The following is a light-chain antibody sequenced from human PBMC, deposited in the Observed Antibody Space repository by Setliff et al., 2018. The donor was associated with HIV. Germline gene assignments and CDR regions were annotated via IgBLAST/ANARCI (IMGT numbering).Light chain of an antibody. CDR2: EVS. V-gene: IGLV2-8*01. CDR3: RSYAGSSFYG. Sequence: QSALAQPPSASVSPGQSIKIACTGTSSDVGGYNFVSWYQNNPGNAPKLMIYEVSKRPSGVPDRFSGSKSGDTASLTVSWLQAEDEADYYGRSYAGSSFYGFGTGTKVTVL. CDR1: SSDVGGYNF. J-gene: IGLJ1*01.